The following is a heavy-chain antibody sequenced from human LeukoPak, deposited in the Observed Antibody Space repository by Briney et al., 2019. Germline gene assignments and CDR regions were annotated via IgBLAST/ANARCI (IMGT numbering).Heavy chain of an antibody. CDR2: IHYSGSP. V-gene: IGHV4-31*03. CDR1: GGSFSSGAYY. D-gene: IGHD3-22*01. Sequence: PSETLSLTCTVSGGSFSSGAYYWSWIRQLPGKGLEWIRYIHYSGSPYYNPSLKSRVSISGDTSKNQFSLTLSSVTVADTAVYYCARDSGYDSRGFYYGGFDPWGQGILVTVSS. CDR3: ARDSGYDSRGFYYGGFDP. J-gene: IGHJ5*02.